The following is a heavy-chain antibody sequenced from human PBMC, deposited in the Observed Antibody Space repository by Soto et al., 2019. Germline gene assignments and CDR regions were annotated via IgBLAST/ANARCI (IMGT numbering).Heavy chain of an antibody. CDR2: ISYDGSNK. D-gene: IGHD2-2*02. Sequence: PGGSLSLSCAASGFAFSSYGKHWVRQAPGKGLEWVAVISYDGSNKYYADSVKGRFTISRDNSKNTLYLQMNSLRAEDTAVYYCAIVEVVPAAIPAAPLLGGMDVWGQGTKVAFSS. CDR1: GFAFSSYG. V-gene: IGHV3-30*03. CDR3: AIVEVVPAAIPAAPLLGGMDV. J-gene: IGHJ6*02.